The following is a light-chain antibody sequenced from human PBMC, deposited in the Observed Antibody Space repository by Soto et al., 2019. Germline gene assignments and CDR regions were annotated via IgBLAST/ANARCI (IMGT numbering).Light chain of an antibody. CDR3: QVWDSGSDHWV. J-gene: IGLJ3*02. Sequence: SYELTQPPSVSLAPGKTARITCEGNNIGRKSVHWYQQKPGQAPVAVIYYDSDRPSGIPERFSGSKSGNTATLTISRVEAGDEADYYCQVWDSGSDHWVFGGGTKVTVL. CDR2: YDS. V-gene: IGLV3-21*04. CDR1: NIGRKS.